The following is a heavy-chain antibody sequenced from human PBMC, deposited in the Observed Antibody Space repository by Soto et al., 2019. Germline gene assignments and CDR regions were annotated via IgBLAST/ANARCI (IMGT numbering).Heavy chain of an antibody. CDR3: ARDPDERESYCFDY. D-gene: IGHD3-10*01. CDR2: IWYDGSNK. Sequence: QVQLVESGGGVVQPGRSLRLSCAASGFTFSSYGMHWVRQAPGKGLEWVAVIWYDGSNKYYADSVKGRFTISRDNSKNTLYLQMNSLRAEDTAVYYCARDPDERESYCFDYWGQGTLGTVSS. CDR1: GFTFSSYG. V-gene: IGHV3-33*01. J-gene: IGHJ4*02.